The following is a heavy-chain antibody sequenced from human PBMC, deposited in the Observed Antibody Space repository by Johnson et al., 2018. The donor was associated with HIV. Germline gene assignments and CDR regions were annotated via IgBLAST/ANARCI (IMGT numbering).Heavy chain of an antibody. Sequence: QVQLVESGGGLVKPGGSLRLSCAASGFSFSDYYMSWIRQAPGKGLESVSYISSSGSIISYAASVKGRFTISRDNAKKSLYLQMNSLRAEDTAVYYCARDSTPWGGDYVGYAFDIWGQGTTVTVSS. CDR1: GFSFSDYY. J-gene: IGHJ3*02. D-gene: IGHD4-17*01. CDR2: ISSSGSII. CDR3: ARDSTPWGGDYVGYAFDI. V-gene: IGHV3-11*04.